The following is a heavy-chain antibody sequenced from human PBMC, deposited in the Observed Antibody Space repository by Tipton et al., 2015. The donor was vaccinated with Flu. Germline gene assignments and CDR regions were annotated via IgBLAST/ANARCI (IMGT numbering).Heavy chain of an antibody. V-gene: IGHV4-4*07. CDR2: IYTSGDT. J-gene: IGHJ1*01. D-gene: IGHD6-19*01. CDR1: GGSLSSYY. Sequence: TLSLTCTVSGGSLSSYYWSWIRQPAGKGLEWIGRIYTSGDTKYNPSLRGRLPMSVDASKKEFSLKLSSVTAADTAVYYCAREKDSRGSEYFQQWGQGTLVTVSS. CDR3: AREKDSRGSEYFQQ.